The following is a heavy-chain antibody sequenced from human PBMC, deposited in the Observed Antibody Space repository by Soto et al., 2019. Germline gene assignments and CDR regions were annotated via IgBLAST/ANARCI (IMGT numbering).Heavy chain of an antibody. CDR3: AKDTFSPTRYCSSTSCLWAPCDPFDY. CDR2: ISGSGGST. J-gene: IGHJ4*02. Sequence: EVQLLESGGGLVQPGGSLRLSCAASGFTFSSYAMSWVRQAPGKGLEWVSAISGSGGSTYYADAVKGRFTISRDNSKNTLYLQMNSLRAEDTDVYYCAKDTFSPTRYCSSTSCLWAPCDPFDYWGQGTLVTVSS. D-gene: IGHD2-2*01. CDR1: GFTFSSYA. V-gene: IGHV3-23*01.